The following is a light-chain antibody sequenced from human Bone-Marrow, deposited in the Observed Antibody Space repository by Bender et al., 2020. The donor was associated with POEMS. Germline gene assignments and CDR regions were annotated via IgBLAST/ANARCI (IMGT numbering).Light chain of an antibody. CDR1: NIRTKS. CDR2: DDR. Sequence: SYVLTQPPSVSVAPGQTARITCGGDNIRTKSVHWYQQKPGQAPVLVVYDDRDRPSGIPERFSGSNSGNTATLTISRVDAGDEADYYCQVWDRDTSRMFGGGTKLTVL. V-gene: IGLV3-21*02. CDR3: QVWDRDTSRM. J-gene: IGLJ3*02.